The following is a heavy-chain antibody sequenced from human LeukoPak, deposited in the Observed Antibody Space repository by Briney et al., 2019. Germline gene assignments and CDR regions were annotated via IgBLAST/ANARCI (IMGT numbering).Heavy chain of an antibody. CDR2: IWYDGSNK. CDR1: GFTFSSYG. D-gene: IGHD6-13*01. CDR3: ARDGTAAGLYFDL. V-gene: IGHV3-33*01. Sequence: GGSLRLSCAASGFTFSSYGMHWVRQAPGKGLEWVAVIWYDGSNKYYADSVKGRFTISRDNSKNTLYLQMNSLRAEDTAVYYCARDGTAAGLYFDLWGQGTLVTVSS. J-gene: IGHJ4*01.